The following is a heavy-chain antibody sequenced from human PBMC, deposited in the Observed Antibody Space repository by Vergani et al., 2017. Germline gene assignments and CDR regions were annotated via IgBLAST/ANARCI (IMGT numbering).Heavy chain of an antibody. V-gene: IGHV3-30*18. Sequence: QAQLEESGGDVVQPGKSLRLSCSTSGFTFSSYGMHWVRQAPGKGLEWVAVISYDGSNKYYADSVKGRFTISRDNSKNTLYLQMNSLRAEDTAVYYCAKDLVPAAFYYYMDVWGKGTTVTVSS. D-gene: IGHD2-2*01. CDR1: GFTFSSYG. CDR3: AKDLVPAAFYYYMDV. J-gene: IGHJ6*03. CDR2: ISYDGSNK.